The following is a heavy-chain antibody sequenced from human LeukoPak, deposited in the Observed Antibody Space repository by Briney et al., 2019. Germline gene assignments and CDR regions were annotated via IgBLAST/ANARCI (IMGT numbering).Heavy chain of an antibody. Sequence: GGSLRLSCAASGFTFSSYAMSWVRQAPGKGLEWVSAISGSGGSTYYADSVKGRFTISRDNSKNTLYLQMNSLRAEDTAVYYCARRPDIVATKYYYYYGMDVWGQGTTVTVSS. CDR2: ISGSGGST. CDR3: ARRPDIVATKYYYYYGMDV. J-gene: IGHJ6*02. V-gene: IGHV3-23*01. D-gene: IGHD5-12*01. CDR1: GFTFSSYA.